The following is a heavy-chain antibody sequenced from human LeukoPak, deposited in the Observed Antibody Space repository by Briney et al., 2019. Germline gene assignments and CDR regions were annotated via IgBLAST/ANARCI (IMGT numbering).Heavy chain of an antibody. V-gene: IGHV1-24*01. CDR1: GYTLTELS. J-gene: IGHJ4*02. CDR2: FDPEDGET. Sequence: ASVKVSCKVSGYTLTELSMHWVRQAPGKGLEWVGGFDPEDGETIYAQKFQGRVTMTEDTSTDTAYMELSSLRSEDTAVYYCATGRELWGPYYFDYWGQGTLVTVSS. D-gene: IGHD1-26*01. CDR3: ATGRELWGPYYFDY.